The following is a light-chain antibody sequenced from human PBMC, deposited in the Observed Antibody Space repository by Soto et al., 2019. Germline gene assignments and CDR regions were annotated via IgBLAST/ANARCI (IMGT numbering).Light chain of an antibody. V-gene: IGKV1-5*01. CDR1: QSISKW. CDR3: QEYIRNS. CDR2: AAS. Sequence: STQPASIKDRVTIPCRASQSISKWVACYQQKPRKAPELLISAASNLQSGAPSRFGGSGAGTQFPLISSRVQDDILASYYLQEYIRNSFGEGTKVDI. J-gene: IGKJ1*01.